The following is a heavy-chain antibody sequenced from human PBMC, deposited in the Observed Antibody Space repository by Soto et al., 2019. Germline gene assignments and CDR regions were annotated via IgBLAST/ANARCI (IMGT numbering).Heavy chain of an antibody. Sequence: QVQLVQSGAEVQKPGSSVKVSCKASGGTFSSYAISWVRQAPGQGLGWMGGIIPIFGTANYAQKFQGRVTITADESTSTAYMELSSLRSEDTAVYYCARVYYYDSSGYYYLDPWGQGTLVTVSS. CDR3: ARVYYYDSSGYYYLDP. J-gene: IGHJ5*02. CDR2: IIPIFGTA. D-gene: IGHD3-22*01. CDR1: GGTFSSYA. V-gene: IGHV1-69*01.